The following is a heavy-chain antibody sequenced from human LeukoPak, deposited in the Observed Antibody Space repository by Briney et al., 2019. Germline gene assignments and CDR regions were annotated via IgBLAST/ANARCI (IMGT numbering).Heavy chain of an antibody. J-gene: IGHJ4*02. Sequence: SETLSLTCTVSGGSISSSSYYWGWIRQPPGKGLEWIGSIYYSGSTYYNPSLKSRVTISVDTSKNQFSLKLSSVTAAGTAVYYCARLSIAAAGTGYFDYWGQGTLVTVSS. CDR3: ARLSIAAAGTGYFDY. CDR1: GGSISSSSYY. D-gene: IGHD6-13*01. V-gene: IGHV4-39*01. CDR2: IYYSGST.